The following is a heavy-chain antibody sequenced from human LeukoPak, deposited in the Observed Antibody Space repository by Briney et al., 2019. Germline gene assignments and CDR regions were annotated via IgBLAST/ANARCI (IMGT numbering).Heavy chain of an antibody. CDR3: AKGQASVTYKYFFDY. V-gene: IGHV3-30*02. CDR2: IRYDGSNK. Sequence: GGSLRLSCAASGFTFSNYGMHWVRQAPGKGLEWVAFIRYDGSNKFYADSVKGRFTISRDNSKNTLYLQMNSLRAEDTAVYYCAKGQASVTYKYFFDYWGQGTLVTVSS. CDR1: GFTFSNYG. D-gene: IGHD4-17*01. J-gene: IGHJ4*02.